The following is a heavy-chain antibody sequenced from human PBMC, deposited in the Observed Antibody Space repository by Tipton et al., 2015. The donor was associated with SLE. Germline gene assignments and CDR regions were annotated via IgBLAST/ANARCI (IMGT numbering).Heavy chain of an antibody. CDR1: GGSISNYY. J-gene: IGHJ4*02. D-gene: IGHD3-3*01. CDR3: ARDFWSGYGSFDS. Sequence: TLSLTCTVSGGSISNYYWNWIRQPPGKGLEWIGYIYYSGSTNYNPSLKSRVTISVDTSKNQFSLKLSSVTAADTAVYHCARDFWSGYGSFDSWGQGTLVTVSP. CDR2: IYYSGST. V-gene: IGHV4-59*01.